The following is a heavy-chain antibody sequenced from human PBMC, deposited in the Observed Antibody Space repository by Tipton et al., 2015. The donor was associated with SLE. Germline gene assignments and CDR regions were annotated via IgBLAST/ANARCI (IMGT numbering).Heavy chain of an antibody. Sequence: SLRLSCAASGLTFSSYSMNLVRQAPGKGLEWVSSISSSSSYIYYADSVKGRFTISRDNAKNSLYLQMNSLRAEDTAVYYCARDSVADDFWSGYYIPGDYYYMDVWGKGTTVTVSS. CDR1: GLTFSSYS. J-gene: IGHJ6*03. V-gene: IGHV3-21*01. CDR3: ARDSVADDFWSGYYIPGDYYYMDV. D-gene: IGHD3-3*01. CDR2: ISSSSSYI.